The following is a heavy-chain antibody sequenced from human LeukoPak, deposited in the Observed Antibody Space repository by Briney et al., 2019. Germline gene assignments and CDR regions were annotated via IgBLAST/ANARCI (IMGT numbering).Heavy chain of an antibody. Sequence: GGSLRLSCEASGFTFSSYAMSWVRQAPGKGLEWVSDINGSGGSTYYAVSVKGRFTISRDNSKNTLYLQMNSLRVGDTAIYYCAKRGVLWGQGTLVTVSS. D-gene: IGHD3-10*01. CDR3: AKRGVL. CDR2: INGSGGST. CDR1: GFTFSSYA. V-gene: IGHV3-23*01. J-gene: IGHJ4*02.